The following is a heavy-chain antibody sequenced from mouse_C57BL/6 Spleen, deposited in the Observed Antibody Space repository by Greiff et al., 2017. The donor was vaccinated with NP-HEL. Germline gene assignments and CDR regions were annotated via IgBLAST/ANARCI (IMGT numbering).Heavy chain of an antibody. CDR2: IYPSDSET. V-gene: IGHV1-61*01. CDR1: GYTFTSYW. Sequence: QVQLQQPGAELVRPGSSVKLSCKASGYTFTSYWMDWVKQRPGQGLEWIGNIYPSDSETHYNQKFKDKATLTVDKSSSTAYMQLSSMTSEDSAVYYCARYGSSYDYAMDYWGQGTSVTVSS. J-gene: IGHJ4*01. CDR3: ARYGSSYDYAMDY. D-gene: IGHD1-1*01.